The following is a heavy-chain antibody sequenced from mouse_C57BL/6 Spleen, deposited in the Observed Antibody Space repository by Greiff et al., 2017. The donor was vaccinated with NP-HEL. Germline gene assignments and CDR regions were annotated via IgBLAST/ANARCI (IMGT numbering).Heavy chain of an antibody. D-gene: IGHD1-1*01. CDR3: TGGGSSYLDY. V-gene: IGHV14-1*01. CDR1: GYNIKDYY. Sequence: VQLQQSGAELVRPGASVKLSCTASGYNIKDYYMHWVKQRPEQGLEWIGRIDPGGGDTEYAAKFQGKATMTADTSSNTAYLQLSSLTSGDTAVYYCTGGGSSYLDYWGQGTTLTVSS. J-gene: IGHJ2*01. CDR2: IDPGGGDT.